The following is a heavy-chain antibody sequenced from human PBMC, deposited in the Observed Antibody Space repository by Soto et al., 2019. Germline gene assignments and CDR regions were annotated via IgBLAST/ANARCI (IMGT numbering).Heavy chain of an antibody. CDR1: GYSFTSYW. V-gene: IGHV5-51*01. D-gene: IGHD3-9*01. J-gene: IGHJ4*02. CDR2: IYPGDSDT. CDR3: ARLGSYYDILTGYPIFDY. Sequence: GESLKISCKGSGYSFTSYWIGWVRQMPGKGLEWMGIIYPGDSDTRYSPSFQGQVTISADKSISTAYLQWSSLKASDTAMCYCARLGSYYDILTGYPIFDYWGQGTLVTVSS.